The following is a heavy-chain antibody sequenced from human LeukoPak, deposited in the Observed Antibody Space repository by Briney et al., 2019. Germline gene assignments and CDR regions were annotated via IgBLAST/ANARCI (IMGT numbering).Heavy chain of an antibody. CDR1: GGSFSGYY. Sequence: SETLSLTCAVYGGSFSGYYWSWIRQPPGKGLEWIGEINHSGSTNYNPSLKSRVTISVDTSKNQFSLKLSSVTAADTAVYYCARGDKRDFWSGYSGLKRGDYFDYWGQGTLVTVSS. J-gene: IGHJ4*02. CDR3: ARGDKRDFWSGYSGLKRGDYFDY. CDR2: INHSGST. V-gene: IGHV4-34*01. D-gene: IGHD3-3*01.